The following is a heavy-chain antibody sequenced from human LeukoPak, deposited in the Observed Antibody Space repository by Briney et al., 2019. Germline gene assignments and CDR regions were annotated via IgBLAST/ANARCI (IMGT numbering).Heavy chain of an antibody. Sequence: EGSLRLSCAASGFTFSSYAMSWVRQAPGKGLEWVSSISGSGNRTYYADSVKGRFTISRDNSKNTLFLQMNSLRAEDTAVYYCAKNLYCGGGSCYPSALGMDVWGQGTTVTVSS. CDR2: ISGSGNRT. J-gene: IGHJ6*02. CDR3: AKNLYCGGGSCYPSALGMDV. V-gene: IGHV3-23*01. CDR1: GFTFSSYA. D-gene: IGHD2-15*01.